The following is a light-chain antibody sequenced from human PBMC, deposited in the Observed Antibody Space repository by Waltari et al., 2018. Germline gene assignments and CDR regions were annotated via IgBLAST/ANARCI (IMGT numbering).Light chain of an antibody. V-gene: IGKV1-39*01. CDR1: QTIDY. Sequence: QMTQSPSSLSASVGDRVTITCRASQTIDYLSWYQHKPGEAPKLLIYETSTLQSGVPTRFSGSKVGTTFILTISRLQPEDFATYFCQPNYDTPRTFGQGTKVDIK. CDR2: ETS. J-gene: IGKJ2*02. CDR3: QPNYDTPRT.